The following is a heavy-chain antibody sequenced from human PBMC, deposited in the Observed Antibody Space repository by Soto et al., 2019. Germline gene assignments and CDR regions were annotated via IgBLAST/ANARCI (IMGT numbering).Heavy chain of an antibody. V-gene: IGHV3-21*01. J-gene: IGHJ4*02. D-gene: IGHD3-3*01. CDR2: ISSSSSYI. Sequence: GGSLRLSCAASGFTFSSYSMNWVRQAPGKGLEWVSSISSSSSYIYYADSVKGRFTISRDNAKNSLYLQMNSLRAEDTAVYYCARDSDLSGYYGYYFDYWGQGTLVTVSS. CDR1: GFTFSSYS. CDR3: ARDSDLSGYYGYYFDY.